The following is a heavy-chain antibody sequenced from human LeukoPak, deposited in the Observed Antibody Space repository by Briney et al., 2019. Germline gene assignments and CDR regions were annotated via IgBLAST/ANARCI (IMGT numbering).Heavy chain of an antibody. V-gene: IGHV4-59*11. CDR2: IYYSGST. CDR3: ARVGEDSSGYYYTHYFDY. Sequence: KTSETLSLTCTVSGGSISSHYWSWIRQPPGKGLEWIGYIYYSGSTNYNPSLKSRVTISVDTSKNQFSLKLSSVTAADTAVYYCARVGEDSSGYYYTHYFDYWGQGTLVTVSS. J-gene: IGHJ4*02. D-gene: IGHD3-22*01. CDR1: GGSISSHY.